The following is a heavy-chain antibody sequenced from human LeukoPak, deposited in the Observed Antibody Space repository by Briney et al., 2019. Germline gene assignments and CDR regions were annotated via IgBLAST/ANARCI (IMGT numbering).Heavy chain of an antibody. Sequence: ASVKVSCKASGYTFTGYYMHWVRQAPGQGLEWMGWINPNSGGTSYAQKFQGRVTMTRDTSTSTVYMELSSLRSEDTAVYYCARDSGRLRLPLLLDYYYMDVWGKGTTVTVPS. D-gene: IGHD3-10*01. V-gene: IGHV1-2*02. J-gene: IGHJ6*03. CDR2: INPNSGGT. CDR1: GYTFTGYY. CDR3: ARDSGRLRLPLLLDYYYMDV.